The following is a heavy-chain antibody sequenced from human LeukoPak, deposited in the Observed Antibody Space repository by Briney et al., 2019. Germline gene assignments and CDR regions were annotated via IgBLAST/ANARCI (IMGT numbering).Heavy chain of an antibody. Sequence: PSETLSLTCTVSGGSISSSSYYWSWIRQPPGKGLEWIGYIYYSGSTNYNPSIKSRVTISVDTSKNQFSLKLSSVTAADTAVYYCARALPPYSSGWYIGDYYYYGMDVWGQGTTVTVSS. CDR1: GGSISSSSYY. V-gene: IGHV4-61*01. CDR3: ARALPPYSSGWYIGDYYYYGMDV. D-gene: IGHD6-19*01. J-gene: IGHJ6*02. CDR2: IYYSGST.